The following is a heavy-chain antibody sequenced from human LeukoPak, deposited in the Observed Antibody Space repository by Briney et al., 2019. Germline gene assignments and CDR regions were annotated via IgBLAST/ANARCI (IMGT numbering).Heavy chain of an antibody. D-gene: IGHD6-6*01. CDR1: AFSLSSYA. CDR3: ATKLEGSSSDLDY. CDR2: ISSSGGT. Sequence: PGGSLSLSCAGSAFSLSSYAMTWVRQAPGRGLEWVSAISSSGGTYYADSVRGRFSISRDNSKDTVYLQLNSLRDEDTAVYYCATKLEGSSSDLDYWGQGALVTVSS. V-gene: IGHV3-23*01. J-gene: IGHJ4*02.